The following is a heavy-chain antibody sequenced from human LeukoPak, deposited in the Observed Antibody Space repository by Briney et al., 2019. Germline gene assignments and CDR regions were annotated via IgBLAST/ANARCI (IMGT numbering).Heavy chain of an antibody. J-gene: IGHJ5*02. V-gene: IGHV5-51*01. CDR2: IYPGDSDT. CDR3: ARLIVGSSSTGWFDP. D-gene: IGHD6-6*01. CDR1: GYTFTSYW. Sequence: GESLKISCQSSGYTFTSYWIGWVRQMPGKGLQCMGIIYPGDSDTTYSPSFQGQVTISADKSISTAYLQWSSLKASDTAIYYCARLIVGSSSTGWFDPWGQGTLVTVSS.